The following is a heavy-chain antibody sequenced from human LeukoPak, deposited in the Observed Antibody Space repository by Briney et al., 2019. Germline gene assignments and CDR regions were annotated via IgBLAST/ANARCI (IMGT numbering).Heavy chain of an antibody. J-gene: IGHJ6*03. CDR1: GGSISSYY. CDR2: IYYSGST. CDR3: ARMGTRYYYYYMAV. V-gene: IGHV4-59*12. Sequence: SETLSLTCTVSGGSISSYYWSWIRQPPGKGLEWIGYIYYSGSTSYNPSPKSRVTIPVDTSKNQFSPKRSSVTAADTAVYYLARMGTRYYYYYMAVWGKGTRVTISS. D-gene: IGHD5-24*01.